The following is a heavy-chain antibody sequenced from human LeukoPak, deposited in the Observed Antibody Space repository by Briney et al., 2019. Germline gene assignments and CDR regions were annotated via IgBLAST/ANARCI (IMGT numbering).Heavy chain of an antibody. CDR2: INHSGST. J-gene: IGHJ5*02. Sequence: SETLSLTCAVYGGSFSGYYWSWIRQPPGKGLEWIGEINHSGSTNYNPSLKSRVTISVDTSKNQFSLKLSSVTAADTAVYYCAWPRLVRSYYWFDPWGQGTLVTVSS. CDR1: GGSFSGYY. D-gene: IGHD1-26*01. CDR3: AWPRLVRSYYWFDP. V-gene: IGHV4-34*01.